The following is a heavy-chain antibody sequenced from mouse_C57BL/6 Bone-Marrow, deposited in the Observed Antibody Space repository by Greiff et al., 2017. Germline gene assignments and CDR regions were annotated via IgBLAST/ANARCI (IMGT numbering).Heavy chain of an antibody. CDR3: ACYDGYYKFAY. V-gene: IGHV1-64*01. Sequence: VQLQQPGAELVKPGASVKLSCKASGYTFTSYWMHWVKQRPGQGLAWIGMIHPNSGSTNYNEKFKSKATLTVDKSSSTAYMQLSSLTSEDSAVYYCACYDGYYKFAYWGQGTLVTVSA. CDR1: GYTFTSYW. CDR2: IHPNSGST. D-gene: IGHD2-3*01. J-gene: IGHJ3*01.